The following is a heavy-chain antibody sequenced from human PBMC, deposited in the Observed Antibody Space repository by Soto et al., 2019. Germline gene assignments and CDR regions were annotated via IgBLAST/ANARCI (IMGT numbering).Heavy chain of an antibody. J-gene: IGHJ1*01. CDR3: AIQASEGYSSSPFRF. Sequence: QLQLQESGPGLVKPSETLSLTCTVSGGPITSGSYYWGWIRQPPGKGLEWIGSIYYSGRTCYKPSLRSRVTISIDTSRNQFSLKVNSVTAADTAVYYCAIQASEGYSSSPFRFWGQGTLVTVSS. CDR2: IYYSGRT. D-gene: IGHD6-6*01. V-gene: IGHV4-39*01. CDR1: GGPITSGSYY.